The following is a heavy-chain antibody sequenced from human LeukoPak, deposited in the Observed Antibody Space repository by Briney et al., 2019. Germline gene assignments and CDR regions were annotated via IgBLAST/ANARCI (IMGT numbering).Heavy chain of an antibody. CDR2: IYYSGST. CDR3: ASLLRGGFGAFDI. J-gene: IGHJ3*02. Sequence: SQTLSLTCTVSGGSISSGDYYWSWIRQPPGKGLEWIGYIYYSGSTYYNPSLKSRVTISVDTSKNQFSLKLSSVTAADTAVYYCASLLRGGFGAFDIWGQGTMVTVSS. CDR1: GGSISSGDYY. V-gene: IGHV4-30-4*08. D-gene: IGHD3-10*01.